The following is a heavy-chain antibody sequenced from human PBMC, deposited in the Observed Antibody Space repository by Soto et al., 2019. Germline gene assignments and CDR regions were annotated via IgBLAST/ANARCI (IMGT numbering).Heavy chain of an antibody. V-gene: IGHV4-39*01. CDR2: IRYGGDT. J-gene: IGHJ1*01. D-gene: IGHD2-15*01. CDR1: GGSISSSNFY. CDR3: AKDASCYSCGA. Sequence: PSETLSLTCAVSGGSISSSNFYWGWFRQPPGKGLEWIGSIRYGGDTSYNPSLKSRVTISIDTSKNQFSLSLRSVTAADTAMYFCAKDASCYSCGAWGQGAPVTVSS.